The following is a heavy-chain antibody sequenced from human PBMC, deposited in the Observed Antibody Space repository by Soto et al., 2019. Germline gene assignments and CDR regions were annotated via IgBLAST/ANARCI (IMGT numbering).Heavy chain of an antibody. D-gene: IGHD3-10*01. CDR2: IYYSGST. J-gene: IGHJ4*02. CDR3: AGVLLWFGELTPLAADY. CDR1: GGSISSGDYY. V-gene: IGHV4-31*03. Sequence: SETLSLTCTVSGGSISSGDYYWSWIRQHPGKGLEWIGYIYYSGSTYYNPSLKSRVTISVDTSKNQFSLKLSSVTAADTAVYYCAGVLLWFGELTPLAADYWGQGTLVTVSS.